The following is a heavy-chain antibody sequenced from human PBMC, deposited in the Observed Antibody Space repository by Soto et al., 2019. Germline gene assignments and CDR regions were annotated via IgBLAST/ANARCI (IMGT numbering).Heavy chain of an antibody. D-gene: IGHD2-15*01. CDR3: ARSGQYCSGGSCYSGLGDWFDP. V-gene: IGHV6-1*01. CDR2: TYYRSKWYN. J-gene: IGHJ5*02. Sequence: PSQTLSLTCAISGDSVSSNSAAWNWIRQSPSRGLEWLGRTYYRSKWYNDYAVSVKSRITINPDTSKNQFSLQLNSVTPEDTAVYYCARSGQYCSGGSCYSGLGDWFDPWGQGTLVTVSS. CDR1: GDSVSSNSAA.